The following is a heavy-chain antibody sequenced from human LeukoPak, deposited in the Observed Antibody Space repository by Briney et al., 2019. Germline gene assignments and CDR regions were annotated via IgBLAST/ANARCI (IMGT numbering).Heavy chain of an antibody. Sequence: SETLSLTCAVYGGSFSGYYWSWIRQPPGEGLEWIGEINHSGSTNYNPSLKSRVTISVDTSKNQFSLKLSSVTAADTAVYYCARTRYDILTGYAIWGQGTMVTVSS. CDR3: ARTRYDILTGYAI. CDR1: GGSFSGYY. V-gene: IGHV4-34*01. CDR2: INHSGST. J-gene: IGHJ3*02. D-gene: IGHD3-9*01.